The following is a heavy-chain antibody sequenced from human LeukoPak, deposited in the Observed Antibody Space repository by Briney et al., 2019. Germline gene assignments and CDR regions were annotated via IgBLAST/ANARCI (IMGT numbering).Heavy chain of an antibody. Sequence: GGSLRLSCAASGFTFSSYGMHWVRQAPGKGLEWVAVISYDGSNKYYADSVKGRFTISRDNSKNTLYLQMNSLRAEDTAVYYCAKLRLTGGDARFDYWGQGALVTVSS. CDR1: GFTFSSYG. CDR2: ISYDGSNK. V-gene: IGHV3-30*18. J-gene: IGHJ4*02. D-gene: IGHD3-9*01. CDR3: AKLRLTGGDARFDY.